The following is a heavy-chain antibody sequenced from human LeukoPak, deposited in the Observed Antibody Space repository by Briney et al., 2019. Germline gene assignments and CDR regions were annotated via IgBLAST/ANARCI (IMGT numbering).Heavy chain of an antibody. V-gene: IGHV4-59*08. CDR2: IYYSGST. CDR3: ARLPGATSNVDY. D-gene: IGHD1-26*01. Sequence: NSSETLSLTCTVSGGSISSYFWSWIRQPPGKGLEWIGYIYYSGSTNYNPSLKSRVTISVDTSKNQFSLKLSSVTAADTAMYYCARLPGATSNVDYWGQGTLVTVSS. CDR1: GGSISSYF. J-gene: IGHJ4*02.